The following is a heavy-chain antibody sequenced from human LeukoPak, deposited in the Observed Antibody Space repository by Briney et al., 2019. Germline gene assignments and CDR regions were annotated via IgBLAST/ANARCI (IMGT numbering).Heavy chain of an antibody. V-gene: IGHV3-66*01. CDR3: AREFGLRYFDWLLWGAFDI. Sequence: GGSLRLSCAASGFTVSSNYMSWVRQAPGKGLEWVSVIYSGGSTYYADSVKGRFTISRDNAKNSLYLQMNSLRAEDTAVYYCAREFGLRYFDWLLWGAFDIWGRGTMVTVSS. CDR1: GFTVSSNY. D-gene: IGHD3-9*01. J-gene: IGHJ3*02. CDR2: IYSGGST.